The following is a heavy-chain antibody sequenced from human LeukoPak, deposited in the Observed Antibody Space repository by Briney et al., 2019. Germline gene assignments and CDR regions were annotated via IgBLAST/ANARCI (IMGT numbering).Heavy chain of an antibody. J-gene: IGHJ4*02. D-gene: IGHD4-17*01. V-gene: IGHV1-2*02. CDR2: IDSNSGGT. CDR3: AREMNYDDYRTSDY. Sequence: ASVTVSCKSSGYTFTGYYMHWVRQAPGQGFEWMGRIDSNSGGTNYAQNFQGRVTMTGDTSISTVYMELISLRSDDTAVYYCAREMNYDDYRTSDYWGQGTLVTVSS. CDR1: GYTFTGYY.